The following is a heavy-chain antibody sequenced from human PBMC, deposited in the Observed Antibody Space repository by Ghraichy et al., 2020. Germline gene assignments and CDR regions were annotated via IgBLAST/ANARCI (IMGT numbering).Heavy chain of an antibody. D-gene: IGHD4-11*01. CDR2: IYFSGST. J-gene: IGHJ3*02. V-gene: IGHV4-39*01. CDR1: GGSIRTSSYY. CDR3: GGYSNYLDAFDI. Sequence: SQTLSLPCTVSGGSIRTSSYYWGWIRQPPGKGLEWIGSIYFSGSTYYNPSLKSRVSMSVDTSKNQFSLKLSSVTAADTAVFYCGGYSNYLDAFDIWGQGTMVTVSS.